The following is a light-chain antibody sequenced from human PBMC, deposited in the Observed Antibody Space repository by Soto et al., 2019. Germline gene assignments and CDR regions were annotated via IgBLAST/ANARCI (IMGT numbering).Light chain of an antibody. CDR1: QSISSW. Sequence: DIQMTQSPSTLSASVGDRVTITCRASQSISSWLAWYQQKPGKAPKLLIYKASSLESGVPSRFSGSGSGTVSTLTISSLQPDDFATYYCQQYNSYSPWTFGQGTKVEIK. J-gene: IGKJ1*01. CDR3: QQYNSYSPWT. CDR2: KAS. V-gene: IGKV1-5*03.